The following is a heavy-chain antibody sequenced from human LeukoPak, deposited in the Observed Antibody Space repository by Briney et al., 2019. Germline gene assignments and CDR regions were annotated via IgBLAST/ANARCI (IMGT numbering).Heavy chain of an antibody. CDR3: TTSPYDSSGYYYVYN. CDR1: GFTFSGSA. V-gene: IGHV3-73*01. CDR2: IRSKAHSYAT. J-gene: IGHJ4*02. Sequence: GGSLRLSCAASGFTFSGSAMHWVRQASGKGLDWVGRIRSKAHSYATAYAASVTGRFTISRDDSKNTAYLQMNSLKTEDTAVYYCTTSPYDSSGYYYVYNWGQGTLVTVSS. D-gene: IGHD3-22*01.